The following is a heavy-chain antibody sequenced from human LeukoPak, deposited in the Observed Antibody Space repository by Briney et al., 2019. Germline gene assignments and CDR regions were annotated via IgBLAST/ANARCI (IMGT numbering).Heavy chain of an antibody. CDR3: ASIVVVTATYYFDY. CDR1: GFTVSSNY. Sequence: GGSLRLSCAASGFTVSSNYKSWVRQAPGKGLEWVSVIYCGGSTYYADSVKGRFTISRDNSKNTLYLQMNSMRAEDTAVYYCASIVVVTATYYFDYWGQGTLVTVSS. CDR2: IYCGGST. V-gene: IGHV3-66*01. D-gene: IGHD2-21*02. J-gene: IGHJ4*02.